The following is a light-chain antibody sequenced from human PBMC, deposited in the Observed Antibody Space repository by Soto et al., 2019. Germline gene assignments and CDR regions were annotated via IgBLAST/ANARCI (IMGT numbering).Light chain of an antibody. J-gene: IGKJ4*01. V-gene: IGKV1-27*01. Sequence: DIQMTQSPPSLAASVGDRVTITCRASQGIRNYLVWYQQKPGKPPKPLIYAASTLDSGVPSRFSGSGSGTNFPLTISSLQPEDVATYYCQQTKTAPLTFGGGTRVEVK. CDR3: QQTKTAPLT. CDR1: QGIRNY. CDR2: AAS.